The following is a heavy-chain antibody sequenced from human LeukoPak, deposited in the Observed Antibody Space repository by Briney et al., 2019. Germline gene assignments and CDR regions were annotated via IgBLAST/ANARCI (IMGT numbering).Heavy chain of an antibody. CDR2: ISHDGRNT. CDR3: AREQYTYHEGAFDI. D-gene: IGHD4-11*01. J-gene: IGHJ3*02. CDR1: GFTFSQFA. V-gene: IGHV3-30*14. Sequence: PGGSLRLSCAASGFTFSQFAVHWVRQAPGKGLEWVADISHDGRNTYYADSVKGRFTISRDNSKNTLYLQMNSLRAEDTAVYYCAREQYTYHEGAFDIWGQGTMVTVSS.